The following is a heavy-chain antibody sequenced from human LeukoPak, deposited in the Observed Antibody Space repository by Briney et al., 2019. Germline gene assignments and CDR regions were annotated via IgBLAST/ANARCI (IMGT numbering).Heavy chain of an antibody. V-gene: IGHV3-23*01. D-gene: IGHD2-8*01. CDR2: ISGFNT. CDR3: AKDVCTSPRCLLYLDS. CDR1: GFAFSNYA. Sequence: GGSLRLSCTTSGFAFSNYAMNWVRQAPGKGPEWVSGISGFNTYYADSVKGRFTIFRDNSKNVLYLQMDRLRAEDTAVYSCAKDVCTSPRCLLYLDSWGQGTLVTVSS. J-gene: IGHJ4*02.